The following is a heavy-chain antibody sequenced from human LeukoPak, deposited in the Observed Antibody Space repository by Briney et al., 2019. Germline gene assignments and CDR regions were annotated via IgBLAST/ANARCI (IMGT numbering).Heavy chain of an antibody. CDR3: TRSGYSNGYDY. CDR1: GFTFSGHW. J-gene: IGHJ4*02. CDR2: ITPDGNAA. D-gene: IGHD2-15*01. V-gene: IGHV3-74*03. Sequence: PGGSLRLSCVASGFTFSGHWMHWVRQVPGKGLMAVSRITPDGNAAAYADSVKGRFTISRDNAKNTLCLEMNSLTAEDTALYHCTRSGYSNGYDYWGQGTLVTVSS.